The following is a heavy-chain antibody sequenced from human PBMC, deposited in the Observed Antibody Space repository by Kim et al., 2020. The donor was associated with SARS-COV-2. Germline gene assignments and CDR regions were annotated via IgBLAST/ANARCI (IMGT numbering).Heavy chain of an antibody. V-gene: IGHV3-43*01. CDR1: GFTFDDYT. CDR3: AKDASLTTVTQFDY. Sequence: GGSLRLSCAASGFTFDDYTMHWVRQAPGKGLEWVSLISWDGGSTYYADSVKGRFTISRDNSKNSLYLQMNSLRTEDTALYYCAKDASLTTVTQFDYWGQGTLVTVSS. J-gene: IGHJ4*02. D-gene: IGHD4-17*01. CDR2: ISWDGGST.